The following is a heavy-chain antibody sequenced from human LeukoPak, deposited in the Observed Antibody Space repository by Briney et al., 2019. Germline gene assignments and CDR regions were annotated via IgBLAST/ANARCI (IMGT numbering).Heavy chain of an antibody. J-gene: IGHJ6*02. Sequence: GASVKVSCKASGYTFTSYEINWERQATGQGLEWMGWMNPNSGNTGYAQKFQGRVTMTRNTSISTAYMELSSLRSEDTAVYYCARWPGYCSSTSCYGYYYGMDVWGQGTTVPVSS. V-gene: IGHV1-8*01. CDR2: MNPNSGNT. CDR3: ARWPGYCSSTSCYGYYYGMDV. D-gene: IGHD2-2*01. CDR1: GYTFTSYE.